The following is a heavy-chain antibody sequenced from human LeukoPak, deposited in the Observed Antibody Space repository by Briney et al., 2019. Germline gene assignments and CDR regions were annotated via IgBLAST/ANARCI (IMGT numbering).Heavy chain of an antibody. Sequence: GGSLRLSCAASGFTFSDYYMSWSRQAPGKGLEWVSYTSGSGSYTNYADSVKGRFTISRDNAKNSLYLQMNSLRAEDTAVYYCARDQRRTTVTFLYNYYYGLDVWGQGTTVTVSS. CDR2: TSGSGSYT. J-gene: IGHJ6*02. D-gene: IGHD4-17*01. V-gene: IGHV3-11*05. CDR1: GFTFSDYY. CDR3: ARDQRRTTVTFLYNYYYGLDV.